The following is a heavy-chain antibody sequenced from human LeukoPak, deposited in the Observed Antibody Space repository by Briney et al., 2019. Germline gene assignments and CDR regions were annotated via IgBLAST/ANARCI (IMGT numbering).Heavy chain of an antibody. V-gene: IGHV4-39*02. J-gene: IGHJ6*03. CDR3: ARDLLAGVVPAAIGAGYYMDV. Sequence: SETLSLTCTVSGASISSSSYYWGWIRQPPGKGLEWIGSIYYSGSTYYTPSLKSRVTISVDTSKNQFSLKLSSVTAADTAVYYCARDLLAGVVPAAIGAGYYMDVWGKGTTVTVSS. CDR1: GASISSSSYY. CDR2: IYYSGST. D-gene: IGHD2-2*01.